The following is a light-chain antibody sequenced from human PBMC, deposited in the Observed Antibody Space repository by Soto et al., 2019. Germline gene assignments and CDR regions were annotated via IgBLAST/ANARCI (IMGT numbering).Light chain of an antibody. V-gene: IGKV3-20*01. CDR3: QQYGSSPRT. J-gene: IGKJ1*01. CDR1: QSVSNSY. Sequence: EIVLTQSPGTLSLSPGERATLSCRASQSVSNSYLAWYQQKPGQAPRLLIFGASSRATGIPDRLTGSGSGTDFTLTVGRLEPEDFALYYCQQYGSSPRTFGQGTKVDIK. CDR2: GAS.